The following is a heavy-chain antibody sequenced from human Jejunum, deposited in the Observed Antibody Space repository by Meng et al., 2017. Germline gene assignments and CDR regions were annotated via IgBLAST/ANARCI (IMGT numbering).Heavy chain of an antibody. J-gene: IGHJ4*02. D-gene: IGHD2-2*01. CDR2: INAGNGDT. CDR3: ARAIGVVIMEADY. CDR1: GYTFTNYA. Sequence: QGQRVQSGAEVKKPGASVKVSCKASGYTFTNYAMNWVRQAPGQRPEWMGWINAGNGDTKYLQKFQGRVTITRDTSASTAYMELSSLRSEDTAVYYCARAIGVVIMEADYWGQGTLVTVSS. V-gene: IGHV1-3*01.